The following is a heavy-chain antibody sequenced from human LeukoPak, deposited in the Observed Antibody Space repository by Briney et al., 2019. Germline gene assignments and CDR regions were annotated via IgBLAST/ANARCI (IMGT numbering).Heavy chain of an antibody. CDR3: AREDIVVVPAAISTENAFDI. V-gene: IGHV4-39*07. J-gene: IGHJ3*02. CDR1: GGSISSSSYY. CDR2: IYYSGST. Sequence: SETLSLTCTVSGGSISSSSYYWGWIRQPPGKGLEWIGSIYYSGSTYYNPSLKSRVTISVDTSKNQFSLKLSSVTAADTAVYYCAREDIVVVPAAISTENAFDIWGQGTMVTVSS. D-gene: IGHD2-2*01.